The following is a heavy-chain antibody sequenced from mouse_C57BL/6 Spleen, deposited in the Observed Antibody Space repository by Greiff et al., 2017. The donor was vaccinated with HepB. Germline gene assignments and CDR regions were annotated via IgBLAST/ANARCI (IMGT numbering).Heavy chain of an antibody. CDR2: IYPGGGYT. CDR3: ARRGYDYDVAMDY. J-gene: IGHJ4*01. V-gene: IGHV1-63*01. Sequence: QVQLQQSGAELVRPGTSVKMSCKASGYTFTNYWIGWAKQRPGHGLEWIGDIYPGGGYTNYNEKFKGKATLTADKSSSTAYMQFSSLTSEDSAIYYCARRGYDYDVAMDYWGQGTSVTVSS. D-gene: IGHD2-4*01. CDR1: GYTFTNYW.